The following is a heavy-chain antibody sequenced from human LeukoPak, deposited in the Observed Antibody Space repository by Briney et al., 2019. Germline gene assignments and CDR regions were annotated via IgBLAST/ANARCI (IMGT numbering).Heavy chain of an antibody. D-gene: IGHD3-10*01. V-gene: IGHV4-4*07. CDR2: IYTSGST. Sequence: SETLSLTCTVSGGSISSYHWSWIRQPAGKGLEWIGRIYTSGSTNYNPSLKSRVTMSVDTSKNQFSLELSSVTAADTAVYYCARSLSLWFGGLDYWGQGILVTVSS. CDR1: GGSISSYH. CDR3: ARSLSLWFGGLDY. J-gene: IGHJ4*02.